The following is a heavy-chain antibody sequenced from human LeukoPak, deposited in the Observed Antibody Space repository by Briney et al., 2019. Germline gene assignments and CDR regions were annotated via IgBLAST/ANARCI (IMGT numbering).Heavy chain of an antibody. CDR3: ARGQQHRVDY. Sequence: GASVKVSCKASGGTFSSYAISWVRQAPGQGLEWMGWINPNSGGTNYAQKFQGRVTMTRDTSISTAYMELSRLRSDDTAVYYCARGQQHRVDYWGQGTLVTVSS. CDR1: GGTFSSYA. V-gene: IGHV1-2*02. J-gene: IGHJ4*02. CDR2: INPNSGGT. D-gene: IGHD6-13*01.